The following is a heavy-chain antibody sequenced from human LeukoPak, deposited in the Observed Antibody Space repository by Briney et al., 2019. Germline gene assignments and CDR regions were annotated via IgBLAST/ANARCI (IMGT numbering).Heavy chain of an antibody. V-gene: IGHV3-23*01. CDR1: GFTFSSYA. CDR3: ARGEVTPAYYYYYGMDV. J-gene: IGHJ6*02. Sequence: GGSLRLSCAASGFTFSSYAMSWVRQAPGKGLEWVSAISGSGGSTYYADSVKGRFTISRDNSKNTLYLQMNSLRAEDTAVYYCARGEVTPAYYYYYGMDVWGQGTTVTVSS. D-gene: IGHD2-21*02. CDR2: ISGSGGST.